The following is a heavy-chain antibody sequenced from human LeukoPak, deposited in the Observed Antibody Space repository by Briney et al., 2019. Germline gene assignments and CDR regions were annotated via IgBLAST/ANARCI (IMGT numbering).Heavy chain of an antibody. D-gene: IGHD5-12*01. CDR3: AVIVATSWDY. J-gene: IGHJ4*02. V-gene: IGHV4-39*01. CDR1: GDSMSSTTYY. CDR2: FYYTGNT. Sequence: TSSETLSLTCTVSGDSMSSTTYYWGWIRQPPGKGLEWIGSFYYTGNTYYNPSLKSRVTISVDTSKNQFSLKVNSVIAADTAVYYCAVIVATSWDYWGQGTLVTVSS.